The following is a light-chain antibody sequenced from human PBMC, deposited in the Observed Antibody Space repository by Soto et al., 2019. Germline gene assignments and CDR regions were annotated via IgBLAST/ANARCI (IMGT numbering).Light chain of an antibody. CDR2: GAS. V-gene: IGKV3-15*01. Sequence: VMAQSPGPLSVSPGERATLSCRAGQSVSSNLAWYQQKPGQAPRLLIYGASTRATGIPARFSGTGSGTDFTLTVSSLQSEDFAVYYCQQYDNWPQTFGQGTKVDIK. CDR3: QQYDNWPQT. CDR1: QSVSSN. J-gene: IGKJ1*01.